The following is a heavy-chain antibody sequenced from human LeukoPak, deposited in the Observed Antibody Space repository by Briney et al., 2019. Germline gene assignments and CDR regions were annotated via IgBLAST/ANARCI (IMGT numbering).Heavy chain of an antibody. CDR1: GFTFGSYA. Sequence: HTGGSLRLSCAASGFTFGSYAMSWVRQIPGKGLEWVSALSARGGRTFYAGSVNGRFTISRDNSKNTLYLQMNSLRAEDTAVYYCVKEDSESYLATPFDYWGQGTLVTVSS. CDR2: LSARGGRT. V-gene: IGHV3-23*01. J-gene: IGHJ4*02. D-gene: IGHD3-10*01. CDR3: VKEDSESYLATPFDY.